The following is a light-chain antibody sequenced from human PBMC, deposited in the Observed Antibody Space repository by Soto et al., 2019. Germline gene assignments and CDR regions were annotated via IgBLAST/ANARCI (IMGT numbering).Light chain of an antibody. J-gene: IGKJ4*01. CDR2: DAS. V-gene: IGKV3-11*01. CDR1: QSVGDY. CDR3: QQREDWPRA. Sequence: EIVMTQSPVTLSVSPGERATLSCRASQSVGDYLGWYQQKPGQAPRLLIYDASQRATGVPARFSASGSGTDFTLTISSLEPEDFAIYYCQQREDWPRAFGGGTKVDIK.